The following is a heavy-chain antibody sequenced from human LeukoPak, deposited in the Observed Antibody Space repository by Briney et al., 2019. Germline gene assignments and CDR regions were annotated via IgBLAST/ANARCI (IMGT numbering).Heavy chain of an antibody. CDR1: GYTFNTYG. CDR3: ARAGAVVDNWFDP. J-gene: IGHJ5*02. Sequence: ASVKVSCKASGYTFNTYGITWVRQTPGQGLEGMGWISGYNGKTKYAQKLQDRVTMTTDTSTTTAYMELRSLTSDDTAVYYCARAGAVVDNWFDPWGQGTLVTVSS. V-gene: IGHV1-18*01. CDR2: ISGYNGKT. D-gene: IGHD2-15*01.